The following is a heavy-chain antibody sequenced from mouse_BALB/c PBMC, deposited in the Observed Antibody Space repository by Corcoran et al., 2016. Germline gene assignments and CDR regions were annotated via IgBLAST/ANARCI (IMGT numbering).Heavy chain of an antibody. CDR2: INPYNDGT. V-gene: IGHV1S136*01. Sequence: EVQLQQSGPELVKPGASVKMSCKASGYTFTSYVMHLVKQKPGQGLEWIGYINPYNDGTKYNEKYKGKATLTSDKSSSTAYMELSSLTSADSAVYYCAREGRRGYFDVWGAWTTVTVSS. CDR1: GYTFTSYV. CDR3: AREGRRGYFDV. J-gene: IGHJ1*01.